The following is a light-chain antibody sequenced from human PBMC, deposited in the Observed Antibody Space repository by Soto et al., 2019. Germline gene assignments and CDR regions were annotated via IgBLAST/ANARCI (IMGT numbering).Light chain of an antibody. Sequence: DIQMTQSPPTLSASVGDRVTITCRASQSISGWLAWYQQKPGKAPNLLIYQASTLESGVPSRFSGSGSGTEFTLTISSLQPDDFATSHCQQHNTSSRTFRQGTKV. CDR3: QQHNTSSRT. CDR1: QSISGW. CDR2: QAS. V-gene: IGKV1-5*03. J-gene: IGKJ1*01.